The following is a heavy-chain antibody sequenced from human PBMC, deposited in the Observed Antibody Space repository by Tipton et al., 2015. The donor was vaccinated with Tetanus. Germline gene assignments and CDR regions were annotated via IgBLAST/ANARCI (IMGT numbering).Heavy chain of an antibody. D-gene: IGHD3-16*01. CDR1: GFTFSDYA. Sequence: SLRLSCAASGFTFSDYAMYWVRPAPGKGLEWVSFIFFDGTNKYYADSVKGRFTVSRDNSKNTLYLQMNSLRTEDTAVYYCARDYTSYYAYYGMDVWGQGTTVTVSS. J-gene: IGHJ6*02. CDR2: IFFDGTNK. V-gene: IGHV3-30-3*01. CDR3: ARDYTSYYAYYGMDV.